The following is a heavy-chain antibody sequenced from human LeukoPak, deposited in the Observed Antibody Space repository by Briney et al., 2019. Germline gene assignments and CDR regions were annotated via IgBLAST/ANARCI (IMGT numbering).Heavy chain of an antibody. V-gene: IGHV3-23*01. CDR3: AKDLSKGSSPPALGY. D-gene: IGHD6-6*01. Sequence: GGSLRLSCAASGFTFSSYAMSWVRQAPGKGLEWVSAISGSGGSTYYADSVKGRFTISRDNSKNTLYLQMNSLRAEDTAVYYCAKDLSKGSSPPALGYWGQGTLVTVSS. J-gene: IGHJ4*02. CDR1: GFTFSSYA. CDR2: ISGSGGST.